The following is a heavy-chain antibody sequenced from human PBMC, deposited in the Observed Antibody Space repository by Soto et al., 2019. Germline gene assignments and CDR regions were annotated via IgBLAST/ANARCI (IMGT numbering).Heavy chain of an antibody. Sequence: QVQLVQSGAEVKKPGASVKVSCKASGYTFTSYGISWVRQAPGQGLEWMGWISAYNGNTNYAQKLQGRVTMTTDTSTSTAYMELRSLRSDDTAVYSCARDRYNGNDGLDAFDIWGQGTMVTVSS. CDR3: ARDRYNGNDGLDAFDI. CDR2: ISAYNGNT. CDR1: GYTFTSYG. D-gene: IGHD1-20*01. J-gene: IGHJ3*02. V-gene: IGHV1-18*01.